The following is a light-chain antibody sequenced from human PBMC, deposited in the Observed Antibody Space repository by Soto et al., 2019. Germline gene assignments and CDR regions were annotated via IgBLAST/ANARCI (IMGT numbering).Light chain of an antibody. Sequence: QSALTQPASVSGSPGQSITISCTGTSSDVGGYNYVSWYQQHPGKAPKLMIYDVSNRPSWVSNRFSGSKSGNTASLTIAGLPAEDEADYYCSSFTSINTWVFGGGTKLTVL. V-gene: IGLV2-14*03. CDR3: SSFTSINTWV. CDR1: SSDVGGYNY. J-gene: IGLJ3*02. CDR2: DVS.